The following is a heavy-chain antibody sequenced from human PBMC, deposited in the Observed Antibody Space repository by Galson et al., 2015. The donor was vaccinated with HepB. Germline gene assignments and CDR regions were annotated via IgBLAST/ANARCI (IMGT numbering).Heavy chain of an antibody. CDR3: ARDYYGSGSYGRFDP. Sequence: SLRLSCAASGITFKDYYMSWMRQAPGKGLEWVSRIGSCGDYTTYADSVKGRFTISRDNAKKSLYLQMNNLRAEDTAVYYCARDYYGSGSYGRFDPWGQGTLVTVSS. D-gene: IGHD3-10*01. CDR1: GITFKDYY. J-gene: IGHJ5*02. V-gene: IGHV3-11*06. CDR2: IGSCGDYT.